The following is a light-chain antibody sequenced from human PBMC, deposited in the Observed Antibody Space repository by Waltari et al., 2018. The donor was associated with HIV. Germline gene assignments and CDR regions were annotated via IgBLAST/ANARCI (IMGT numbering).Light chain of an antibody. CDR3: AAWDDSLHGEL. CDR1: YSNLGSNT. Sequence: QSVLTQTPSLSGTPGQRVTLSCSGGYSNLGSNTVNWYQQFPGTAPRLLIYSNNQRPSGVPDRFSGSKSGTSASLVISELQSQDEADYHCAAWDDSLHGELFGGGTKLTVL. J-gene: IGLJ2*01. V-gene: IGLV1-44*01. CDR2: SNN.